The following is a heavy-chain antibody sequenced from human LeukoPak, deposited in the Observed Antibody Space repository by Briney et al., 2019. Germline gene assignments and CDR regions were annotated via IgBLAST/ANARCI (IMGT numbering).Heavy chain of an antibody. CDR1: GDSISTSNSY. V-gene: IGHV4-61*05. D-gene: IGHD3-10*01. Sequence: SETLSLTCTVSGDSISTSNSYWGWIRQPPGTGLEWIAYIYYSGSTIYNPSLKSRVTISVDTSKNQFSLKLSSVTAADTAVYYCARRYGSGSSGTFDYWGQGTLVTVSS. CDR2: IYYSGST. CDR3: ARRYGSGSSGTFDY. J-gene: IGHJ4*02.